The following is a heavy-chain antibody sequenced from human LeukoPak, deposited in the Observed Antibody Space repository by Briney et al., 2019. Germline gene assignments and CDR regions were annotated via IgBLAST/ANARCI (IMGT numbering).Heavy chain of an antibody. CDR1: GFTFSSYG. CDR3: AKDLFGRQTSGALDY. Sequence: PGGSLRLSCAASGFTFSSYGMHWVRQAPGRGRGWGAGISYDGSKKYYVESVKGRVTISRDNSKNTLYLQMNSLRADDTAVYYCAKDLFGRQTSGALDYWGQGTLVTVSS. CDR2: ISYDGSKK. J-gene: IGHJ4*02. V-gene: IGHV3-30*18. D-gene: IGHD3/OR15-3a*01.